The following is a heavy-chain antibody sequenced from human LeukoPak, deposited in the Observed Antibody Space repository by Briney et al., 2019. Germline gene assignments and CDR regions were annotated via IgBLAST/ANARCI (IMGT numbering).Heavy chain of an antibody. Sequence: SVKVSCKASGGTFTFGTAGVTWVRQASGQRLEWLGGIIPLFDSPHYAPNFQGRLTITADRSSGVAYMDLSSLSSEDTAVYYCARAYIVNTNGDNVYYYMDVWGTGTTVTVSS. V-gene: IGHV1-69*06. CDR2: IIPLFDSP. D-gene: IGHD5-24*01. J-gene: IGHJ6*03. CDR3: ARAYIVNTNGDNVYYYMDV. CDR1: GGTFTFGTAG.